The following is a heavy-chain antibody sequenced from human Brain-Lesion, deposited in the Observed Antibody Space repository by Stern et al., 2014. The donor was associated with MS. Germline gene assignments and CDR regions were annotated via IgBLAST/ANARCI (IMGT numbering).Heavy chain of an antibody. V-gene: IGHV4-39*01. CDR2: IYYRGST. D-gene: IGHD3-10*01. Sequence: VQLVESGPGLVKPSETLSLTCTVSGGSISSNSYYWGWIRQPPGKGLEWIGGIYYRGSTYYNPSLKSRVTISKDTSKNQFSPNLKSVTAADTAVYFCAKVWLGELPENPFDYWGQGTLVTVSS. CDR3: AKVWLGELPENPFDY. J-gene: IGHJ4*02. CDR1: GGSISSNSYY.